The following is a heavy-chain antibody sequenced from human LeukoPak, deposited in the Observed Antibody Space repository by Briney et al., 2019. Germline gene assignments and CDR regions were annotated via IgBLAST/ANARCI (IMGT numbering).Heavy chain of an antibody. Sequence: SETLSLTCTVSGYSISGGYYWGWIRQPPGKGLEWIGSIYHSGSTYYNPSLKSRLTISVDTSSNQFSLKLSSVTAADTAVYYCAKRYCSSTTCYDDRGAFDYWGQGTLVTVSS. D-gene: IGHD2-2*01. V-gene: IGHV4-38-2*02. CDR1: GYSISGGYY. CDR2: IYHSGST. CDR3: AKRYCSSTTCYDDRGAFDY. J-gene: IGHJ4*02.